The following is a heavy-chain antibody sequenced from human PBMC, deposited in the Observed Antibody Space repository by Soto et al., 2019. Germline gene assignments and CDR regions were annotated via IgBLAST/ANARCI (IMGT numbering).Heavy chain of an antibody. D-gene: IGHD4-17*01. CDR3: AKGTGYGDYGTYNS. J-gene: IGHJ5*02. V-gene: IGHV3-23*01. CDR2: ISGSGGGT. Sequence: EVQLLESGGGLVQPGGSLRLSCAASGFTFSSYAMSWVRQAPGKGLEWVSAISGSGGGTYYADSVKGRFTISRDNSKNTLYLQMNSLRAEDTAVYYCAKGTGYGDYGTYNSWGQGTLVTVSS. CDR1: GFTFSSYA.